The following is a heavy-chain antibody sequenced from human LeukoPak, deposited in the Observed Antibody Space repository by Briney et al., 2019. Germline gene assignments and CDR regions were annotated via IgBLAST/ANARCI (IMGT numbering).Heavy chain of an antibody. CDR3: ARDRKYSSSSSFDY. Sequence: PSETLSLTCTVSGGSISSSSYYWGWIRQPPGKGLEWIGSIYYSGSTYYNPSLKSRVTISVDTSKNQFSLKLSSVTAADTAVYYCARDRKYSSSSSFDYWGQGTLVTVSS. CDR2: IYYSGST. V-gene: IGHV4-39*07. CDR1: GGSISSSSYY. J-gene: IGHJ4*02. D-gene: IGHD6-6*01.